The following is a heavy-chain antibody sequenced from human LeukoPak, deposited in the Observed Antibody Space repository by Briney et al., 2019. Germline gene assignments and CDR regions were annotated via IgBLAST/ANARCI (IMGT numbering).Heavy chain of an antibody. Sequence: PSETLSLTCAIYGGSFSGYYWSWIRQPPGKGLEWIGGINHSGSTNYNPSLKSRVTISVDRSKNQFSLKLSSVTAADTAVYYCALVVPAAIGGYNWFDPWGQGTLVTVSS. D-gene: IGHD2-2*02. J-gene: IGHJ5*02. CDR3: ALVVPAAIGGYNWFDP. V-gene: IGHV4-34*01. CDR2: INHSGST. CDR1: GGSFSGYY.